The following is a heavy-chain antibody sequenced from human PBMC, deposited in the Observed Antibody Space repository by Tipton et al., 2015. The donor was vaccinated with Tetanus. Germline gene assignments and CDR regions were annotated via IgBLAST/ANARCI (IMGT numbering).Heavy chain of an antibody. CDR3: ARGRDGYNYPFDY. D-gene: IGHD5-24*01. CDR2: IYNSGNT. CDR1: GAPISSYY. Sequence: GLVKPSETLSLSCTVSGAPISSYYWSWIRQPPGNGLEWIGYIYNSGNTNYNPSRKSRVTISVDTSKNQFSLKLNSVTAADTAVYYCARGRDGYNYPFDYWGQGTLVIVSS. V-gene: IGHV4-59*01. J-gene: IGHJ4*02.